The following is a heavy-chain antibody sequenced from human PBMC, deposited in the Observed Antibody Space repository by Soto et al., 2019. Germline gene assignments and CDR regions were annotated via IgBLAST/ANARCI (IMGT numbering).Heavy chain of an antibody. CDR3: ASSSGNNYGVGTNYYFDY. CDR2: IIPIFGTA. V-gene: IGHV1-69*06. D-gene: IGHD1-26*01. J-gene: IGHJ4*02. Sequence: QVQLVQSGAEVKKPGSSVKVSCKTSGGTFSTYSSVWVRQAPGEGLEWMGGIIPIFGTANYAQKFQDRVTITSDKSTNTAFMELSSLKSEDTAMYYCASSSGNNYGVGTNYYFDYWGQGTLVTVSS. CDR1: GGTFSTYS.